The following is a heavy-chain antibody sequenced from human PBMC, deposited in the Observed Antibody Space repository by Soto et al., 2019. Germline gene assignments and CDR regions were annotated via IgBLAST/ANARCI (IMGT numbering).Heavy chain of an antibody. CDR2: ISTNGGST. J-gene: IGHJ4*02. CDR1: GFTFSSYA. CDR3: VKGEYYYDSSGYYPFDY. D-gene: IGHD3-22*01. V-gene: IGHV3-64D*06. Sequence: PGGPLRLSCPASGFTFSSYAMHWVRQAPGKGLEYVSSISTNGGSTHYADSVKGRFTISRDNSKNTQYLQMSSLRADDTAVYYCVKGEYYYDSSGYYPFDYWGQGTLVTVSS.